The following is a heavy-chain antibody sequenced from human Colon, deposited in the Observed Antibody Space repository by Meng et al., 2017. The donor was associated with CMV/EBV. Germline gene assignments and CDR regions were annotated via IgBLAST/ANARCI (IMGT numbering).Heavy chain of an antibody. CDR1: VDIITRQT. V-gene: IGHV1-69*08. Sequence: QFQLVQSGDELKKPGSSVKVSCKTSVDIITRQTVSWVRQAPGQGLEWRGKIAPICGTIKYAEKFQGRVTITADHPTSTVYMELISLRSDATAVYYCARDWAWTHDYWGQGTLVTVSS. J-gene: IGHJ4*02. CDR3: ARDWAWTHDY. CDR2: IAPICGTI. D-gene: IGHD1-1*01.